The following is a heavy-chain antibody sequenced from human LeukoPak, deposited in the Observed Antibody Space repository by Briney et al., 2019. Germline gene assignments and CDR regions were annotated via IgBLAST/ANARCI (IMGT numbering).Heavy chain of an antibody. CDR3: ARERSNYDFWSGYSNYYYGMDV. CDR1: GFTFSSYA. Sequence: GGSLRLSCAASGFTFSSYAMHWARQAPGKGLEWVAVISYDGSNKYYADSVKGRFTISRDNSKNTLYLQMNSLRAEDTAVYYCARERSNYDFWSGYSNYYYGMDVWGQGTTVTVSS. J-gene: IGHJ6*02. D-gene: IGHD3-3*01. CDR2: ISYDGSNK. V-gene: IGHV3-30-3*01.